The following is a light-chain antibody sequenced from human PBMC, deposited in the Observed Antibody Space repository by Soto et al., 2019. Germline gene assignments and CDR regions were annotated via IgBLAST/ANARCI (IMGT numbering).Light chain of an antibody. J-gene: IGLJ2*01. V-gene: IGLV2-11*01. CDR2: DVS. CDR1: SSDVGGYNY. CDR3: CSYAGSYTGV. Sequence: QSVLTQPRSVSGSPGQSVTISCTGTSSDVGGYNYVSWYQQHPGKAPKLMIYDVSKRPSGVPDRFSGSKSGNTASLTISGLQAEDEADYYCCSYAGSYTGVFVGGTKLTVL.